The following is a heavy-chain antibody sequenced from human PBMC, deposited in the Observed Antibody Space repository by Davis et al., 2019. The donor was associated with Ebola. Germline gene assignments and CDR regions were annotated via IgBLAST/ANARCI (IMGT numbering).Heavy chain of an antibody. Sequence: GESLKISCETSGFIFRNYVMSWVRQAPGKGLEWVSTFGTGGDTYYAGSVKGRFTISRDNSKKTMYLQMNSLRGEDTAVYYCARSGLSFGVVKYHYGMDVWGKGTTVTVSS. CDR3: ARSGLSFGVVKYHYGMDV. J-gene: IGHJ6*04. D-gene: IGHD3-3*01. CDR2: FGTGGDT. V-gene: IGHV3-23*01. CDR1: GFIFRNYV.